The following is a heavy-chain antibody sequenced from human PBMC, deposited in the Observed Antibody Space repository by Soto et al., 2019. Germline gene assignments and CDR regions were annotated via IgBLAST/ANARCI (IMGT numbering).Heavy chain of an antibody. CDR3: AKDRRPNYYYGMDV. Sequence: QVQLVESGGGVVQPGRSLRLSCAASGFTFSSYGMHWVRQAPGKGLEWVAVISHDGSNKYFADSVKGRFTISRDNSQNTLYLQMNSLRAEDTAVYYCAKDRRPNYYYGMDVWGQGTTVTVSS. D-gene: IGHD6-25*01. CDR2: ISHDGSNK. J-gene: IGHJ6*02. CDR1: GFTFSSYG. V-gene: IGHV3-30*18.